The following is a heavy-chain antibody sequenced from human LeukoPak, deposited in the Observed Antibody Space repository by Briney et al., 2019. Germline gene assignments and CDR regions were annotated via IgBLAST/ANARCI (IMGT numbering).Heavy chain of an antibody. D-gene: IGHD6-19*01. Sequence: GGSLRLSCAASGFTFSSYSMNWARQAPGKGLEWVSSISSSSSYIYYADSVKGRFTISRDNAKNSLYLQMNSLRAEDTAVYYCARDPGAHSSGWYEVADYWGQGTLVTVSS. CDR1: GFTFSSYS. CDR3: ARDPGAHSSGWYEVADY. CDR2: ISSSSSYI. J-gene: IGHJ4*02. V-gene: IGHV3-21*01.